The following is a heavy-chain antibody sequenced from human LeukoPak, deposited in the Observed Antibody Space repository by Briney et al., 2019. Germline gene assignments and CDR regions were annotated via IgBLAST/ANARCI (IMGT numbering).Heavy chain of an antibody. Sequence: TLSLTCTVSGGSISSGGYYWSWIRQHPGKGLEWIGYIYYSGSTYYNPSLKSRVTISVDTSKNQFSLKLSSVTAADTAVYYCARDRGLRLGELSFFYWGQGTLVTVSS. CDR3: ARDRGLRLGELSFFY. V-gene: IGHV4-31*03. J-gene: IGHJ4*02. CDR2: IYYSGST. CDR1: GGSISSGGYY. D-gene: IGHD3-16*02.